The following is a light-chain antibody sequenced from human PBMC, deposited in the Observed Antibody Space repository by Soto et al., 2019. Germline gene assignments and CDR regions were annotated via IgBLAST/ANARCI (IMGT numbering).Light chain of an antibody. Sequence: QAVVTQPPSVSGAPGQRVTISCTGSSSNIGAGYDVPWYQQLPETAPKLLIYGNSNRPSGVAYRFSGSKSGTSASLAITGLQAEDEADYYCQSYDSSLSGNWVFGGGTKLPS. V-gene: IGLV1-40*01. CDR1: SSNIGAGYD. CDR3: QSYDSSLSGNWV. J-gene: IGLJ3*02. CDR2: GNS.